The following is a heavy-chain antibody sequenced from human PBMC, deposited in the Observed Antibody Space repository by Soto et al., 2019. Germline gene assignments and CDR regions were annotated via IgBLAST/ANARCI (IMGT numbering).Heavy chain of an antibody. Sequence: QVQLQESGPGLVKPSETLSLTCSISGGSISDYQWNWIRQPPGKGLEWIGYIYYSGRTNYNPSLKSRLTISLDTSTRQFSLRLRSVTAAATAVDYCARMRGLGEISPYLDYWGQGALVNVSS. V-gene: IGHV4-59*01. CDR3: ARMRGLGEISPYLDY. CDR2: IYYSGRT. J-gene: IGHJ4*02. CDR1: GGSISDYQ. D-gene: IGHD3-16*01.